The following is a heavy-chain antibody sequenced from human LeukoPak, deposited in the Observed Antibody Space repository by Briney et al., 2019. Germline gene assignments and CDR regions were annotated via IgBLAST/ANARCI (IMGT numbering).Heavy chain of an antibody. CDR3: ARDFFSEPTAILDY. CDR2: IYNSGST. D-gene: IGHD1-14*01. Sequence: PSETLSLTCTVSGGSISSYYWSWIRQPPGKGLEWIGYIYNSGSTNYNPSLKSRVTMSVDTSKNQFSLKLSSVTAADTAVYYCARDFFSEPTAILDYWGQGTLVTVSS. J-gene: IGHJ4*02. CDR1: GGSISSYY. V-gene: IGHV4-59*12.